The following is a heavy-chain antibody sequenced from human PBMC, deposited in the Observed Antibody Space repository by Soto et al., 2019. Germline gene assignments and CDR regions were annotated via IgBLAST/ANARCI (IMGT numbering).Heavy chain of an antibody. Sequence: QVQLLQSGAEVKKPGTSVRVSCRASGYTFKDYDINWVRRAPGQGLEWMGWRNPNSGNTAYARKFHDRITMTRSVSARTAFMELSSLTPEDTAVYYCARRMTWSLSGFDVWGSGTQVTVSS. CDR1: GYTFKDYD. D-gene: IGHD3-3*01. CDR3: ARRMTWSLSGFDV. CDR2: RNPNSGNT. V-gene: IGHV1-8*01. J-gene: IGHJ2*01.